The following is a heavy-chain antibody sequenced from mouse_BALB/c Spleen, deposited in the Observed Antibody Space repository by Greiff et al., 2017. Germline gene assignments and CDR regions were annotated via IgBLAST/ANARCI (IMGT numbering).Heavy chain of an antibody. CDR3: ARDNYGSGYFDY. V-gene: IGHV5-4*02. J-gene: IGHJ2*01. D-gene: IGHD1-1*01. Sequence: DVKLVESGGGLVKPGGSLKLSCAASGFTFSDYYMYWVRQTPEKRLEWVATISDGGSYTYYPDSVKGRFTISRDNAKNNLYLQMSSLKSEDTAMYYCARDNYGSGYFDYWGQGTTLTVSS. CDR2: ISDGGSYT. CDR1: GFTFSDYY.